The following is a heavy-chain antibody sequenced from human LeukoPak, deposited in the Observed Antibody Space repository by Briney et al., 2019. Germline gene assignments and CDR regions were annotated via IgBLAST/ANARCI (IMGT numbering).Heavy chain of an antibody. CDR2: ISDTGGST. D-gene: IGHD3-10*01. J-gene: IGHJ4*02. Sequence: PGGSLRLSCAASGFTFSIYDMSWVRQAPGKGLEWVSGISDTGGSTYYADSVKGRFTFSRDNSKNTMYLQMNSLRAEDTAVYYCVKSRPGPYFDYWGQGTLVTVSS. V-gene: IGHV3-23*01. CDR1: GFTFSIYD. CDR3: VKSRPGPYFDY.